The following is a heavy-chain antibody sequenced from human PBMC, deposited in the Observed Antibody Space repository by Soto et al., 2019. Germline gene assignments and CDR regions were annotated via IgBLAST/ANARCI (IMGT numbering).Heavy chain of an antibody. J-gene: IGHJ6*02. Sequence: ASVKVSCKASGYTFTSYYMHWVRQAPGQGLEWMGIINPSGGSTSYAQKFQGRVTMTRDTSTSTVYMELSSLRSEDTAVYYCARDIPDSYGPLDYYGMDVWGQGTTVTV. CDR3: ARDIPDSYGPLDYYGMDV. CDR1: GYTFTSYY. D-gene: IGHD5-18*01. CDR2: INPSGGST. V-gene: IGHV1-46*01.